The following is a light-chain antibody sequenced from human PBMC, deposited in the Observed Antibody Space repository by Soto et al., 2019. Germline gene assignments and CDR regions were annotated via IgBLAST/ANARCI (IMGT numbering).Light chain of an antibody. V-gene: IGLV2-14*01. CDR1: SSDVGDYNY. CDR3: SSYTSSSTYVL. CDR2: EVS. J-gene: IGLJ2*01. Sequence: QSALTQPASVSGSPGQSITISCTGTSSDVGDYNYVSWYQQHPGTAPKLMIYEVSNRPSGVSNRFSGSKSGNTASLTISGLQAEDEADYYCSSYTSSSTYVLFGGGTKVTVL.